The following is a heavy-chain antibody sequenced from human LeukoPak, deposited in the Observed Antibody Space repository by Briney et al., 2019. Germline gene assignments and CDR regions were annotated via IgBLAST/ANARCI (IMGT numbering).Heavy chain of an antibody. J-gene: IGHJ4*02. V-gene: IGHV3-48*01. D-gene: IGHD3-3*02. Sequence: GGSLRLSCAASGFTFSSYSMNWVRQAPGKGLEWVSYISSSSSTINYADSVKGRFTISRDNAKNSLYLQMNSLRAEDTAVYYCAIIALTAYYFDYWGQGTPVTVSS. CDR3: AIIALTAYYFDY. CDR2: ISSSSSTI. CDR1: GFTFSSYS.